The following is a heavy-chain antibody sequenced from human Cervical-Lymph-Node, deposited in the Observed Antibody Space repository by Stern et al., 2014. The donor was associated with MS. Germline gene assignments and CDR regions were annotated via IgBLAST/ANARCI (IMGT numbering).Heavy chain of an antibody. J-gene: IGHJ4*02. Sequence: EVQLVASGGGLVQSGGSLGLSCTASGFTFRTYWMHWVRPVPGKGLVWVAGISSDGNSVTYAGSVKGRFTISRDNARNTLYLQMNSLRAEDTAIYYCARWMVWGQGTVVTVSS. D-gene: IGHD2-2*03. V-gene: IGHV3-74*01. CDR1: GFTFRTYW. CDR2: ISSDGNSV. CDR3: ARWMV.